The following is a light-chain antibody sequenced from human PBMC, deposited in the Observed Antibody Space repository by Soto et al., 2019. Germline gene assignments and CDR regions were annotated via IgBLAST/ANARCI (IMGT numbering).Light chain of an antibody. CDR2: GAS. V-gene: IGKV3-15*01. CDR3: QQYNQWPPTWT. CDR1: QYVHTS. J-gene: IGKJ1*01. Sequence: EIVMTQSPGTLSVSPGERVTVSCRASQYVHTSLAWYQQKSGQAPRLLIYGASIRAPGVPVRFSGSGSGTEFPLTIDSLQSEDSAVYSCQQYNQWPPTWTFGQGTKVEI.